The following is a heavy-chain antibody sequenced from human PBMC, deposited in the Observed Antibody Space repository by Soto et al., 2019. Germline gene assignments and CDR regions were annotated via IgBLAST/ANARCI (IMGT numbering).Heavy chain of an antibody. V-gene: IGHV4-34*01. Sequence: PSETLSLTCAVYCGSFSGYYWSWIRQPPGKGLEWIGEINHSGSTNYNPSLKSRVTISVDTSKNQFSLKLSSVTAADTAVYYCAATFEYSSSGLGDWGQGTLVTVSS. CDR3: AATFEYSSSGLGD. CDR2: INHSGST. J-gene: IGHJ4*02. CDR1: CGSFSGYY. D-gene: IGHD6-6*01.